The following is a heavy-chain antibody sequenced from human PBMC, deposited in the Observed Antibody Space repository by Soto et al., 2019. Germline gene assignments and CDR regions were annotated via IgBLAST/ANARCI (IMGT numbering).Heavy chain of an antibody. D-gene: IGHD2-21*02. J-gene: IGHJ4*02. CDR1: GDTFTDYY. CDR2: VNPSGGHT. Sequence: ASVKVSCKASGDTFTDYYIHWVRQAPGQGLEWMGTVNPSGGHTTYAQHFLGRVTMTRDTSTSTLYMELTSLTSDDTAIYYCARGGHVVVVTAALYYCGQEALVTVYS. V-gene: IGHV1-46*01. CDR3: ARGGHVVVVTAALYY.